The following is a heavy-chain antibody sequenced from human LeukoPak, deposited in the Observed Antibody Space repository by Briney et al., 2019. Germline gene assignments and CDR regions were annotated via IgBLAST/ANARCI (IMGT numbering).Heavy chain of an antibody. Sequence: SVKVSCKASGGTFSSYAISWVRQAPGQGLEWMGGIIPIFGTANYAQKFQGRVTITADESTSTAYMELSSLRSEDTAAYYCARVVVVPAAILTYYYYYMDVWGKGTTVTVSS. CDR2: IIPIFGTA. J-gene: IGHJ6*03. D-gene: IGHD2-2*01. CDR3: ARVVVVPAAILTYYYYYMDV. CDR1: GGTFSSYA. V-gene: IGHV1-69*01.